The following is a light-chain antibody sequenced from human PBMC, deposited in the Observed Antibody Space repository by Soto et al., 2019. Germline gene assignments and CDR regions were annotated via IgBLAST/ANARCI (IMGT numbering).Light chain of an antibody. J-gene: IGKJ1*01. Sequence: DIVMTQSPLSLPFTPGEPASISCRSSQSLLHSNGNHYLEWYFQKPGQSPQLLIYLASIRASGVPDRFSGSGSGTDFTLKISRVEAEDVGVYYCMQALQTRTFGQGTKVDIK. CDR2: LAS. CDR1: QSLLHSNGNHY. CDR3: MQALQTRT. V-gene: IGKV2-28*01.